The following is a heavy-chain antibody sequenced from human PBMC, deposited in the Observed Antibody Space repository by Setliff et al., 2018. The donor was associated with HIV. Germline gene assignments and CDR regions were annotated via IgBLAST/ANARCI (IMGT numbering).Heavy chain of an antibody. CDR1: GVSVRSGDH. Sequence: SETLSLTCTVTGVSVRSGDHWSWVRQAPGKGLELIGYFSYTDEPYINYLEYFNPSLKSRLGITLDKPRNQFSLKLTSVTAADTAVYYCGRARSSWYNTSPYYFDSWGQGTLVTVS. CDR3: GRARSSWYNTSPYYFDS. J-gene: IGHJ4*02. V-gene: IGHV4-30-4*08. CDR2: FSYTDEP. D-gene: IGHD1-20*01.